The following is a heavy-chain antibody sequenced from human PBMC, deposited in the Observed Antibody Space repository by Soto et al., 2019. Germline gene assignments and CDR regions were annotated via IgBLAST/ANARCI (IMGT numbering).Heavy chain of an antibody. Sequence: ASVRVSCKASGYTFTSYGISWVRQAPGQGLEWMGWISAYNGNTNYAQKLQGRVTMTTDTSTSTAYMELRSLRSDDTAVYYRARASLEWLYADYWGQGTLVTVYS. V-gene: IGHV1-18*04. D-gene: IGHD3-3*01. J-gene: IGHJ4*02. CDR1: GYTFTSYG. CDR2: ISAYNGNT. CDR3: ARASLEWLYADY.